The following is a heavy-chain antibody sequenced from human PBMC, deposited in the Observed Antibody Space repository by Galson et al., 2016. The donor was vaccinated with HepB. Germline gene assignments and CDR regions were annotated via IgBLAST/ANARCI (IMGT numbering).Heavy chain of an antibody. CDR3: ATQYCSGGSCYSAAPGYWYFGL. V-gene: IGHV3-48*02. D-gene: IGHD2-15*01. Sequence: SLRLSCAASGFTFSSYTMNWVCQAPGKGLEWVSYISSSSSSIYYADSVKGRFTISRDNAKNSLYLQMNGQRDEDTAVYYCATQYCSGGSCYSAAPGYWYFGLWGRGTLVTVSS. J-gene: IGHJ2*01. CDR1: GFTFSSYT. CDR2: ISSSSSSI.